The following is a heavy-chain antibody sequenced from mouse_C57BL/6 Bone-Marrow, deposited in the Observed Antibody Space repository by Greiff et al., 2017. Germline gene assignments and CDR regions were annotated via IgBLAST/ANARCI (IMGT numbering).Heavy chain of an antibody. D-gene: IGHD2-4*01. CDR2: IYPNYGTT. J-gene: IGHJ4*01. V-gene: IGHV1-39*01. Sequence: VQLQQSGPELVKPGASVKISCKASGYSFTDYNMNWVKQSNGKSLEWIGVIYPNYGTTSYNQKFKGKATFTVDQSSSTAYMLLNSLTSEDSAVYDCAKCYDYDYAMDYWGQGTSVTVSS. CDR3: AKCYDYDYAMDY. CDR1: GYSFTDYN.